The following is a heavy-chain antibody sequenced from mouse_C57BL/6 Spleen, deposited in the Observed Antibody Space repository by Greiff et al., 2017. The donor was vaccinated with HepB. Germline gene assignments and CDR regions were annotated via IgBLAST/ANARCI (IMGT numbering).Heavy chain of an antibody. J-gene: IGHJ4*01. CDR1: GYTFTSYW. V-gene: IGHV1-64*01. D-gene: IGHD1-1*01. CDR3: DRAPIYCYGSSYLYAMAY. CDR2: IHPNSGST. Sequence: QVQLQQPGAELVKPGASVKLSCKASGYTFTSYWMHWVKQRPGQGLEWIGMIHPNSGSTNYNEKFKSKATLTVDKSSSTAYMQLSSLTSEDSAVYYCDRAPIYCYGSSYLYAMAYWGQGTSVTVSS.